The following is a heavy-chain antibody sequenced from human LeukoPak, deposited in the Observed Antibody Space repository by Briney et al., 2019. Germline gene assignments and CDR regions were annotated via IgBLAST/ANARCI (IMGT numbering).Heavy chain of an antibody. Sequence: GGSLRLSCAASGFTYNTYAMSWVRQAPGKGLEWASAISGSGGSTYYADSVKGRFTISRDNSKNTLCLQIHSLRAEDTAVYYCAKGKGSSSSSIDWWGQGTLVTVSS. CDR3: AKGKGSSSSSIDW. V-gene: IGHV3-23*01. CDR1: GFTYNTYA. D-gene: IGHD2-15*01. CDR2: ISGSGGST. J-gene: IGHJ4*02.